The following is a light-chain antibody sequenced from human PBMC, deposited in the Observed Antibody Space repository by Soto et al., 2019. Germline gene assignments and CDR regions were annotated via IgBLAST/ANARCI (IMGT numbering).Light chain of an antibody. CDR1: QSISSW. Sequence: DIQMTQSPSTLSASVGDRVTITCRASQSISSWLAWYQQKPGKAPNFLIYKASSLESGVPSRFSGSGSGTEFTLTISSLQPDDFATYFCQHYNSYSWTFGQGTKVEI. V-gene: IGKV1-5*03. CDR2: KAS. CDR3: QHYNSYSWT. J-gene: IGKJ1*01.